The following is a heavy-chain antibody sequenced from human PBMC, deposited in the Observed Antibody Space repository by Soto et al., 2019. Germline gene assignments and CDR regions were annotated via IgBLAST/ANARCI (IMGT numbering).Heavy chain of an antibody. J-gene: IGHJ6*02. CDR1: GYTFTSYG. D-gene: IGHD3-9*01. V-gene: IGHV1-18*01. CDR2: ISAYNGNT. CDR3: ARDLGYYDILPGYYYYGMDV. Sequence: QVQLVQSGAEVKKPGASVKVSCKASGYTFTSYGISWVRQAPGQGLEWMGWISAYNGNTNYAQKLQGRVTMTTDTSTSTAYMELRSLRSDDTAVYYCARDLGYYDILPGYYYYGMDVWGQGTTVTVSS.